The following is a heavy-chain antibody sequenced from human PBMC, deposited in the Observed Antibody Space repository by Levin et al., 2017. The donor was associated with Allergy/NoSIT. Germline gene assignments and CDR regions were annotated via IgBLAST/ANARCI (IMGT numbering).Heavy chain of an antibody. CDR3: ARDDSNGFFFDY. CDR1: GGTFSTYR. V-gene: IGHV1-69*04. J-gene: IGHJ4*02. CDR2: VIPILGIT. Sequence: ASVKVSCKSSGGTFSTYRISWVRQAPGQGLQWMGRVIPILGITNYAQNFQARVTISADKSTSTAYMELSSLRSEDTAVYFCARDDSNGFFFDYWGQGTLVTVSS. D-gene: IGHD3-22*01.